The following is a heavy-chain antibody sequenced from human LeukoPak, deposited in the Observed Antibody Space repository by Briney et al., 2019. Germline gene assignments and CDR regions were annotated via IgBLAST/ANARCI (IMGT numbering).Heavy chain of an antibody. CDR2: TNHSGST. Sequence: SETLSLTCAVYGGSFSGYYWSWIRQPPGKGLEWIGETNHSGSTNYNPSLKSRVTISVDTSKNQFSLKLSSVTAADTAVYYCARVVGATFDYWGQGTLVTVSS. J-gene: IGHJ4*02. CDR1: GGSFSGYY. CDR3: ARVVGATFDY. V-gene: IGHV4-34*01. D-gene: IGHD1-26*01.